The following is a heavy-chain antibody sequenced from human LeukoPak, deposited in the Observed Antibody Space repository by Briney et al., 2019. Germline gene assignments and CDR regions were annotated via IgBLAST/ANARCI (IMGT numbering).Heavy chain of an antibody. D-gene: IGHD1-26*01. CDR2: IYHSGST. CDR3: ARVEVGADDFDYFQH. J-gene: IGHJ1*01. Sequence: SETLSLTCTVSGYSISSDYYWGWIRQPPGKGLERIGTIYHSGSTSYNPSLKSRVTISVDTSKNQFSLKLSSVTAADTAVYYCARVEVGADDFDYFQHWGQGTLVTVSS. V-gene: IGHV4-38-2*02. CDR1: GYSISSDYY.